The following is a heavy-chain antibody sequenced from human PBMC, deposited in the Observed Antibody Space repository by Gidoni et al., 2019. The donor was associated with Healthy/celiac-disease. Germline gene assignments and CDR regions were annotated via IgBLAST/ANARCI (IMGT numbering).Heavy chain of an antibody. D-gene: IGHD6-19*01. CDR1: GFTFSSYA. CDR2: ISGSGGST. CDR3: AKASIPTTRYSSGRWEF. Sequence: EVQLLESGGGLVQPGGSLSLSCAASGFTFSSYAMSWVRQAPGKGLEWVSAISGSGGSTYYADSVKGRFTISRDNSKNTLYLQRNSLRAEDTAVYYCAKASIPTTRYSSGRWEFWGQGTLVTVSS. J-gene: IGHJ4*02. V-gene: IGHV3-23*01.